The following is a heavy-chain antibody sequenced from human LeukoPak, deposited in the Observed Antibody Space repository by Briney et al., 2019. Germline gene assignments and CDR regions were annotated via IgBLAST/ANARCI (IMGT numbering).Heavy chain of an antibody. V-gene: IGHV1-69-2*01. Sequence: ATVKVSCKVSGYTFTDYYMHWVQQAPGKGLEWIGLVDPEYGETIYAEKFQGRGTITADTSPDTAYMELSSLRSEDTAVYYCATDAFDIWGQGTMVTVSS. CDR3: ATDAFDI. CDR2: VDPEYGET. J-gene: IGHJ3*02. CDR1: GYTFTDYY.